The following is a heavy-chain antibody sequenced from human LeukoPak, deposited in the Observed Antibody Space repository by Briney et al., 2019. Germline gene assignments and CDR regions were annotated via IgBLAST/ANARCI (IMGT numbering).Heavy chain of an antibody. CDR1: GYTFTSYY. D-gene: IGHD1-26*01. Sequence: ASVKVSCKASGYTFTSYYMHWVQQAPGKGLEWMGGFDPEDGETIYAQKFQGRVTMTEDTSTDTAYMELSSLRSEDTAVYYCATGISHHSGSLPYYYYGMDVWGQGTTVTVSS. J-gene: IGHJ6*02. CDR2: FDPEDGET. CDR3: ATGISHHSGSLPYYYYGMDV. V-gene: IGHV1-24*01.